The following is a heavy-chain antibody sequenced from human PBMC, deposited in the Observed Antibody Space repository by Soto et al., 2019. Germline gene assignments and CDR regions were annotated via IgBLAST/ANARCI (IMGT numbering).Heavy chain of an antibody. D-gene: IGHD2-15*01. CDR3: ARLPRYCSGGSCYSGGMDV. V-gene: IGHV5-10-1*01. CDR1: GYSFTSYW. Sequence: GESLKISCKGSGYSFTSYWISWVRQMPGKGLEWMGRIDPSDSYTNYSPSFQGHVTISADKSISTAYLQWSSLKASDTAMYYCARLPRYCSGGSCYSGGMDVWGQGTTVTVYS. CDR2: IDPSDSYT. J-gene: IGHJ6*02.